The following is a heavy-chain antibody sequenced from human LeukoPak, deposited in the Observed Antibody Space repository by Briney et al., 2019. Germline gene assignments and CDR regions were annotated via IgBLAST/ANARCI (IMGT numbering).Heavy chain of an antibody. J-gene: IGHJ4*01. CDR2: LSGSGITT. CDR1: GFTFSNSA. CDR3: AKGIYSSGWSYFDH. Sequence: GGSLRLSCAASGFTFSNSAMSWVRQAPGKGLEWVSSLSGSGITTYYADSVKGRFTISRDNSKNTLYLQMNSLRAEDTAVYYCAKGIYSSGWSYFDHWGHGTLVTVSS. V-gene: IGHV3-23*01. D-gene: IGHD6-19*01.